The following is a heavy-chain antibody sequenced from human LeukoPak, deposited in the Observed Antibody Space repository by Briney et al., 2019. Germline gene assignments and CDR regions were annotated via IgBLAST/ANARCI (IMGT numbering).Heavy chain of an antibody. CDR2: IYYSGST. V-gene: IGHV4-39*07. CDR1: GGSISSSSYY. Sequence: KSSETLSLTCTVSGGSISSSSYYWGWIRQPPGKGLEWIGSIYYSGSTYYNPSLKSRVTISVDTSKNQFSLKLSSVTAADTAVYYCARDIRFGELEWFDPWGQGTLVTVSS. D-gene: IGHD3-10*01. J-gene: IGHJ5*02. CDR3: ARDIRFGELEWFDP.